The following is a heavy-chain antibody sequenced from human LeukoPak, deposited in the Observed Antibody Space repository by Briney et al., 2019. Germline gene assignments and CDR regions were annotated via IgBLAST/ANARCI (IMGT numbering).Heavy chain of an antibody. J-gene: IGHJ6*02. Sequence: GRSLRLSCAASGFTFSSYGMHWVRQAPGKGLEWVAVISYDGSNKYYADSVKGRFTISRDNSKNTLYLQMNSLRAEDTAVYYCAKDYGHSYGYHYYYGMDVWGQGTTVTVSS. D-gene: IGHD5-18*01. CDR3: AKDYGHSYGYHYYYGMDV. V-gene: IGHV3-30*18. CDR1: GFTFSSYG. CDR2: ISYDGSNK.